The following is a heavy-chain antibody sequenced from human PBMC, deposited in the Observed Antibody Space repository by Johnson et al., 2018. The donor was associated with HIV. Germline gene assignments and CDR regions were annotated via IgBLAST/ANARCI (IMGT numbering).Heavy chain of an antibody. J-gene: IGHJ3*02. CDR2: ISYDGSNK. Sequence: VQLVESGGGLVKPGGSLRLSCAASGFTFDDYGMSWVRQAPGKGLEWVAVISYDGSNKYYADSVKGRFTISRDNSKNTLYLQMSSLRADDTAVYYCARDWEGYAFDIWGQGTMVTVSS. CDR1: GFTFDDYG. D-gene: IGHD1-26*01. V-gene: IGHV3-30*03. CDR3: ARDWEGYAFDI.